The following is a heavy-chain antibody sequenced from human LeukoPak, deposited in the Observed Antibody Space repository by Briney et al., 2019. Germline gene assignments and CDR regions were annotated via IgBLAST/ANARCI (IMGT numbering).Heavy chain of an antibody. CDR3: ARELPRYCCSTSCSPGGFDP. J-gene: IGHJ5*02. CDR1: GFTFSSYA. Sequence: GGSLRLSCAASGFTFSSYAMHWVRQAPGEGLEWVAVISYDGSNKYYADSVKGRFTISRDNSKNTLYLQMNSLRAEDTAVYYCARELPRYCCSTSCSPGGFDPWGQGTLVTVSS. CDR2: ISYDGSNK. D-gene: IGHD2-2*01. V-gene: IGHV3-30*04.